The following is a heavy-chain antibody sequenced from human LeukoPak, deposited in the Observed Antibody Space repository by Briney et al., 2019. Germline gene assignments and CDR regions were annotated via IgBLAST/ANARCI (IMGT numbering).Heavy chain of an antibody. V-gene: IGHV1-8*01. Sequence: ASVKVSCKASGFTFTNYDINWVRQATGQGLEWIGWMNPRNGNTGYAQKFQGRVTMTRDTSISTAYMELGSLRSEDTAVYYCATSGIWTPEYFQHWGQGTLVTVSS. CDR3: ATSGIWTPEYFQH. CDR2: MNPRNGNT. D-gene: IGHD1-26*01. CDR1: GFTFTNYD. J-gene: IGHJ1*01.